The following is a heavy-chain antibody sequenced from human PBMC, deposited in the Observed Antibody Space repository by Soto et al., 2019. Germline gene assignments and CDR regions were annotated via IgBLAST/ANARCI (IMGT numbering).Heavy chain of an antibody. CDR3: ARGRYCLTGRCFPNWFDS. CDR1: GDSISNLDYF. J-gene: IGHJ5*01. D-gene: IGHD7-27*01. CDR2: IYKSATT. Sequence: SETLSLTCSVSGDSISNLDYFWAWIRQPPGQALEYIGYIYKSATTYYNPSFETRVAISVDTSKSQFSLNVTSVTAADTAVYFCARGRYCLTGRCFPNWFDSWGQGALVTVSS. V-gene: IGHV4-30-4*01.